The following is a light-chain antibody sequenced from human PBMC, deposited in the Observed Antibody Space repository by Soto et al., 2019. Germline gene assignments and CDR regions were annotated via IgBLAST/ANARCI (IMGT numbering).Light chain of an antibody. CDR3: QQRSNWPVS. CDR1: QSLNHF. CDR2: NAS. J-gene: IGKJ4*01. Sequence: EIVLTQSPATLSLSPGESATLSCRSSQSLNHFLVWYQQKPGQAPRLLISNASQRATGIPARFSGSGSGTDFTLTISDLEPEDSAVYFCQQRSNWPVSFVGGTKVQIK. V-gene: IGKV3-11*01.